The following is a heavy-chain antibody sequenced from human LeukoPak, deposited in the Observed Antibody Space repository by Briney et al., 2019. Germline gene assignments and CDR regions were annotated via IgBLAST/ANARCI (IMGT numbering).Heavy chain of an antibody. CDR3: ARGNVPSDSSGYSLGY. Sequence: GRSLRLSCAASGFTFSSYGMHWVRQAPGKGLEWVAVIWYDGSNKYYADSVKGRFTISRDNSKNSLYLQMNSLRAEDTAVYYCARGNVPSDSSGYSLGYWGQGTLVTVSS. CDR1: GFTFSSYG. D-gene: IGHD3-22*01. CDR2: IWYDGSNK. V-gene: IGHV3-33*01. J-gene: IGHJ4*02.